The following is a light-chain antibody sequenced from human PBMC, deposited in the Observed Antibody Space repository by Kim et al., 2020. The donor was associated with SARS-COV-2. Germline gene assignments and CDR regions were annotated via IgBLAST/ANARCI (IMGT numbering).Light chain of an antibody. CDR3: QQYSSSPAT. Sequence: SPVERATLSCRASQSVSSNYLAWYQQTPGQAPRLLIYGASSRATGIPDRFSGSGSGTDFTLTITRLEPEDFAVYYCQQYSSSPATFGQGTKVDIK. CDR2: GAS. V-gene: IGKV3-20*01. CDR1: QSVSSNY. J-gene: IGKJ1*01.